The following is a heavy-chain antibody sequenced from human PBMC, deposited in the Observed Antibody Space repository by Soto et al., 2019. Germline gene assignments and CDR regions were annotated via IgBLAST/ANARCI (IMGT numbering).Heavy chain of an antibody. D-gene: IGHD3-16*02. V-gene: IGHV3-30*03. Sequence: GGSLRLSCAASGFTFSSYGMHWVRQAPGKGLEWVAVISYDGSNKYYADSVKGRFTISRDNSKNTLYLQMNSLRAEDTAVYYCARDGAPGRGLRLGELSLWGQGTLVTVSS. J-gene: IGHJ4*02. CDR3: ARDGAPGRGLRLGELSL. CDR1: GFTFSSYG. CDR2: ISYDGSNK.